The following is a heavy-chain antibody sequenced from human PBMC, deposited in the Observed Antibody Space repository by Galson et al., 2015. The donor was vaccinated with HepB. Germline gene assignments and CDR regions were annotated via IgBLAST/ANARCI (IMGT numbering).Heavy chain of an antibody. Sequence: SPRLSCAASGFTFSRHGMHWVRQAPGKGLEWVALIWYDGSNQYYGDSVKGRFTISRDNAKNTLYLQMNSLRVEDTAVYYCAREDPTVAVAVLDYWGQGTLVAVSS. CDR1: GFTFSRHG. CDR2: IWYDGSNQ. V-gene: IGHV3-33*01. D-gene: IGHD2-2*01. CDR3: AREDPTVAVAVLDY. J-gene: IGHJ4*02.